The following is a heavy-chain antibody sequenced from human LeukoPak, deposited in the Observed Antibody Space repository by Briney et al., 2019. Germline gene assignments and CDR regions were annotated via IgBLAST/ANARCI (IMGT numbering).Heavy chain of an antibody. CDR2: INHSGST. V-gene: IGHV4-34*01. CDR3: ARAIAARLKYFQH. CDR1: GGSFSGYY. D-gene: IGHD6-6*01. Sequence: SETLSLTCAVYGGSFSGYYWSWIRQPPGKGLEWIGEINHSGSTNYSPSLKSRVTISVDTSKNQFSLKLSSVTAADTAVYYCARAIAARLKYFQHWGQGTLVTVSS. J-gene: IGHJ1*01.